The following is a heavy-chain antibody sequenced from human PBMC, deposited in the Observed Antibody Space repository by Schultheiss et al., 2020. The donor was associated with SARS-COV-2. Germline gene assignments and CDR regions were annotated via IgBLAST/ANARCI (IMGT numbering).Heavy chain of an antibody. CDR3: ARNHYGSGSDWFDP. J-gene: IGHJ5*02. D-gene: IGHD3-10*01. CDR1: GGSISSSY. CDR2: VYVSGST. Sequence: SETLSLTCTVSGGSISSSYWSWIRQPAEKGLEWIGRVYVSGSTNYNPSLKSRVTMSVDTSKNQFSLKLSSVTAADTAVYYCARNHYGSGSDWFDPWGQGTLVTVSS. V-gene: IGHV4-4*07.